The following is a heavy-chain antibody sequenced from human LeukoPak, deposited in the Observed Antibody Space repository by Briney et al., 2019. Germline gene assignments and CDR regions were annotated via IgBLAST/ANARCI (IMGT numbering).Heavy chain of an antibody. CDR1: GYTFTSYY. J-gene: IGHJ4*02. CDR3: ARVGYYVWGSYRYSPFDY. Sequence: ASVKVSCKASGYTFTSYYMHWVRQAPGQGLEWMGIINPSGGSKSYAQKFQGRVTMTRDTSTSTVYMELSSMRSEDTALYYCARVGYYVWGSYRYSPFDYWGQGTLVTVSS. V-gene: IGHV1-46*01. D-gene: IGHD3-16*02. CDR2: INPSGGSK.